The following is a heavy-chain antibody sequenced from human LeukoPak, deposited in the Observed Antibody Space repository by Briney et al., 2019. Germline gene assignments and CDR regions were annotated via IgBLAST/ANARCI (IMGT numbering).Heavy chain of an antibody. Sequence: GGSLRLSCAASGFTFGDYAMHWVRQAPGEGLEWVSLICGDVRTTSYAGSVRGRFTISRDNSKNSLYLQMSSLRGEDTAMYYCAKDAVAGTWLHYWGQGTLVTVSS. D-gene: IGHD6-19*01. CDR1: GFTFGDYA. CDR3: AKDAVAGTWLHY. J-gene: IGHJ4*02. CDR2: ICGDVRTT. V-gene: IGHV3-43*02.